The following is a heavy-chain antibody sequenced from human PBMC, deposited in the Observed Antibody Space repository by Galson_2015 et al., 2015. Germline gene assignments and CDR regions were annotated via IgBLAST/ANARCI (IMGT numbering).Heavy chain of an antibody. CDR2: IILIFGTA. J-gene: IGHJ6*02. Sequence: SVKVSCKASGGTFSSYAISWVRQAPGQGLEWMGGIILIFGTANYAQKFQGRVTITADEFTSTAYMEVSSLRSEDTAVYYCARSSGVAVAGTSPYYYYGMDVWDQGTTVTVSS. CDR3: ARSSGVAVAGTSPYYYYGMDV. D-gene: IGHD6-19*01. CDR1: GGTFSSYA. V-gene: IGHV1-69*13.